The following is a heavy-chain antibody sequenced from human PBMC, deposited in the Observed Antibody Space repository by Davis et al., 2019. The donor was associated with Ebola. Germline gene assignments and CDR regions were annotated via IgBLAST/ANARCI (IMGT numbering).Heavy chain of an antibody. D-gene: IGHD6-19*01. CDR2: INHSGST. Sequence: MPGGSLRPSCAVYGGSFSGYYWSWIRQPPGKGLEWIGEINHSGSTNYNPSLKSRVTISVDTSKNQFSLKLSSVTAADTAVYYCARVRPLGIAVAPWGQGTLVTVSS. CDR3: ARVRPLGIAVAP. V-gene: IGHV4-34*01. J-gene: IGHJ5*02. CDR1: GGSFSGYY.